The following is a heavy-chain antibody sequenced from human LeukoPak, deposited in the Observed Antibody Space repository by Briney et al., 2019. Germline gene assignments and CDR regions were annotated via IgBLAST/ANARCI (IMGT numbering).Heavy chain of an antibody. V-gene: IGHV4-4*07. D-gene: IGHD3-10*01. Sequence: PSETLSLTCTISGDSISGYSWSWLRQPAGKELECIGRVYSSGFTEYNLSLDGRVTMSIETSKSQFSLKLDSVTAADTAAYYCARVHIVTGTYFDSWGQRAVVTVSS. CDR2: VYSSGFT. CDR3: ARVHIVTGTYFDS. J-gene: IGHJ4*02. CDR1: GDSISGYS.